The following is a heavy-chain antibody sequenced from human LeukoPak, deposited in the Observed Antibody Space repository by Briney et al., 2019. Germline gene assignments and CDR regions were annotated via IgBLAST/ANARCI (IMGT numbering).Heavy chain of an antibody. Sequence: SETLSLTCTVSGGSISSYYWSWIRQPPGKGLEWIGCIYTSGSTNYNPSLKSRVTISVDTSKNQFSLKLSSVTAADTAVYYCARLFEPPKNWFDPWGQGTLVTVSS. D-gene: IGHD2-21*01. CDR2: IYTSGST. CDR1: GGSISSYY. V-gene: IGHV4-4*09. J-gene: IGHJ5*02. CDR3: ARLFEPPKNWFDP.